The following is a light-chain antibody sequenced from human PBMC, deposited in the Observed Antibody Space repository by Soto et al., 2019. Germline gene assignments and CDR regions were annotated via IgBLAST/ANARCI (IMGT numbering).Light chain of an antibody. Sequence: QSALTQPASVSGSPGRSITISCTGTSSDVGGYNYVSWYQQHPGKAPKLMIYDVSNRPSGVSNRLSGAKSGNTASLTISGPQAEDEADYYRSSYTSSSTLVVFGGGTKLTVL. CDR1: SSDVGGYNY. V-gene: IGLV2-14*01. CDR3: SSYTSSSTLVV. CDR2: DVS. J-gene: IGLJ2*01.